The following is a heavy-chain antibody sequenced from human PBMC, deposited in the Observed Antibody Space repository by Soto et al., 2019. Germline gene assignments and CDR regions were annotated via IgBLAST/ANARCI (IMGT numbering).Heavy chain of an antibody. V-gene: IGHV6-1*01. CDR1: GDSVSSNSAA. CDR2: TYYRSKWYN. D-gene: IGHD6-19*01. Sequence: SQTLSLTCAISGDSVSSNSAAWHWIRQSPSRGLEWLGRTYYRSKWYNDYAVSVKSRITINPDTSKNQFSLQLNSVTPEDTAVYYCARVWVAVAGRSEYFQHWGQGTLVTVSS. CDR3: ARVWVAVAGRSEYFQH. J-gene: IGHJ1*01.